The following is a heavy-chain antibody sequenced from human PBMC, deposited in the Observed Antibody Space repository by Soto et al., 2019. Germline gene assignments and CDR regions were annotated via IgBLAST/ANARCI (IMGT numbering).Heavy chain of an antibody. D-gene: IGHD3-10*01. CDR3: ASQDYGSGSYGFDP. CDR1: GGSISSGGYY. Sequence: TLSLTCTVSGGSISSGGYYWSWIRQHPGKGLEWIGYIYYSGSTYYNPSLKSRVTISVDTSKNQFSLKLSSVTAADTAVYYCASQDYGSGSYGFDPWGQGTLVTVSS. CDR2: IYYSGST. J-gene: IGHJ5*02. V-gene: IGHV4-31*03.